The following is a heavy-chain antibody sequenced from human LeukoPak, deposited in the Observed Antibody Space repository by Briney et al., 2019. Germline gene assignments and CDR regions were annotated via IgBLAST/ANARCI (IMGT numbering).Heavy chain of an antibody. D-gene: IGHD1-7*01. Sequence: GASVKVSCKASGGTFSSYAISWVRQAPGQGLEWMGRIIPILGIANYAQKFQGRVTITADKSTSTAYMELSSLRSEDTAVYYCARDIRYNWNYVLYFDYWGQGTLVTVSS. CDR2: IIPILGIA. V-gene: IGHV1-69*04. CDR3: ARDIRYNWNYVLYFDY. CDR1: GGTFSSYA. J-gene: IGHJ4*02.